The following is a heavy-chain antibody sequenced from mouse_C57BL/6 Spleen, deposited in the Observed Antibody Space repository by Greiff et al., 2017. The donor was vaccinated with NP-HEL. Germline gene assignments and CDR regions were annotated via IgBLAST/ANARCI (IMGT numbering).Heavy chain of an antibody. J-gene: IGHJ3*01. D-gene: IGHD2-14*01. CDR3: AKREYDGGFAY. Sequence: VQLQESGPGLVQPSQSLSITCTVSGFSLTSYGVHWVRQSPGKGLEWMGVIWRGGSTDYTADLMYSMSITKDNSKSQVFFKMNSLQADDTAIYYCAKREYDGGFAYWGQGTLVTVSA. V-gene: IGHV2-5*01. CDR1: GFSLTSYG. CDR2: IWRGGST.